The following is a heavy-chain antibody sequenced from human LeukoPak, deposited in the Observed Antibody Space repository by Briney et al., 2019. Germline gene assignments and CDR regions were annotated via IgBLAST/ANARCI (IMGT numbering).Heavy chain of an antibody. Sequence: SETLSLTCTVSGGSISSSSYYWGWIRQPPGKGLEWIGSIYYSGSTYYNPSLKSRVTISVDTSKNQFSLKLSSVTAADTAVYYCARTYSSGSYYYYGMDVWGQGTTVTVSS. V-gene: IGHV4-39*01. CDR1: GGSISSSSYY. CDR2: IYYSGST. J-gene: IGHJ6*02. D-gene: IGHD6-19*01. CDR3: ARTYSSGSYYYYGMDV.